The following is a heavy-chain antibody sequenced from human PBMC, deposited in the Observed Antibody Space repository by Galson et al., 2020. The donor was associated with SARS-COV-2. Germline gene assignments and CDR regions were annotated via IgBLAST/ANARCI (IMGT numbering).Heavy chain of an antibody. CDR3: ARGGLELGRWFDP. CDR1: GGSISSGGYS. D-gene: IGHD1-7*01. CDR2: IYHSGST. J-gene: IGHJ5*02. V-gene: IGHV4-30-2*01. Sequence: SETLSLTCAVSGGSISSGGYSWSWIRQPPGKGLEWIGYIYHSGSTYYNPSLKSRVTISVDRSKNQFSLKLSSVTAADTAVYYCARGGLELGRWFDPWGQGTLVTVSS.